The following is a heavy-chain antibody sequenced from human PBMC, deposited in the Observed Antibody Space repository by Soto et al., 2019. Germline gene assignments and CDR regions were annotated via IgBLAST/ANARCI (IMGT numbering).Heavy chain of an antibody. CDR1: GFTFSSYW. J-gene: IGHJ4*02. V-gene: IGHV3-74*01. CDR3: VKPSRVVAPATREDY. D-gene: IGHD2-15*01. CDR2: INSDGSST. Sequence: EVQLVESGGGLVQPGGSLRLSCAASGFTFSSYWMHWVRQAPGKGLVWVSRINSDGSSTSYADSVKGRFTISRDNARNTLYRQMNGLRAEDTVVYYCVKPSRVVAPATREDYWGQGTRFPV.